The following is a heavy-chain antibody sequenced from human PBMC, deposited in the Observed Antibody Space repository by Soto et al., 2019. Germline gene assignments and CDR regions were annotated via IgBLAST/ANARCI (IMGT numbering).Heavy chain of an antibody. CDR1: GFTFSNYA. D-gene: IGHD7-27*01. V-gene: IGHV3-23*01. J-gene: IGHJ4*02. CDR2: VSGGGDST. CDR3: AKGGLLTGVAYFDF. Sequence: EVQLLESGGDLVQPGGSLRLSCVASGFTFSNYAMSWVRQAPGKGLQWVSTVSGGGDSTYYADSLKGRFTTSRDNSNSTLYLQMTSLRAEDTAVYYCAKGGLLTGVAYFDFWGLGTLVTVSS.